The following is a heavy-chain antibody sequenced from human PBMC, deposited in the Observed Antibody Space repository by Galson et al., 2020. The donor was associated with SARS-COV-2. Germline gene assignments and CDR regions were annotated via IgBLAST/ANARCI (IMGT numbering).Heavy chain of an antibody. CDR3: ATAPAVRSYCSVGSCRLYYYYYGMDV. D-gene: IGHD2-15*01. J-gene: IGHJ6*02. CDR2: FDPEDGET. V-gene: IGHV1-24*01. CDR1: GYTLTELS. Sequence: ASVKVSCKVSGYTLTELSMHWVRQAPGKGLEWMGGFDPEDGETIYAQKFQGRVTMTEDTSTDTAYMELSSLRSEDTAVYYCATAPAVRSYCSVGSCRLYYYYYGMDVWGQGTTVTVSS.